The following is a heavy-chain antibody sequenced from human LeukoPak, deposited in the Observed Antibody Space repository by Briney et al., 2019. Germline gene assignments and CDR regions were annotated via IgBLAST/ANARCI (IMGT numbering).Heavy chain of an antibody. D-gene: IGHD2-2*01. J-gene: IGHJ4*02. Sequence: GASVKVSRKASGYTFTDYYMHWVRQAPGQGPEWMGWVNPNSGGTNYAQNFQGRVTMTRDTSISTAFMELNRLTSDDTAVYYCATPKTTSWYYWGQGTLVTVSS. CDR3: ATPKTTSWYY. CDR1: GYTFTDYY. CDR2: VNPNSGGT. V-gene: IGHV1-2*02.